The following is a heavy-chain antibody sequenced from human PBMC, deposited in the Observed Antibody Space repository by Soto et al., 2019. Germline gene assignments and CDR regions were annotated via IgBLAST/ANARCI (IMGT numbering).Heavy chain of an antibody. Sequence: ASVKVSCKASGYTFTSHDIDWVRQATGQGLEWMGWMNPNSGNTGYAQKFQGRVTMTRNTSISTAYMELSSLRSEDTAVYYCARWDYGYYARFDYWGQGTLVTVSS. CDR2: MNPNSGNT. CDR3: ARWDYGYYARFDY. J-gene: IGHJ4*02. D-gene: IGHD4-17*01. V-gene: IGHV1-8*01. CDR1: GYTFTSHD.